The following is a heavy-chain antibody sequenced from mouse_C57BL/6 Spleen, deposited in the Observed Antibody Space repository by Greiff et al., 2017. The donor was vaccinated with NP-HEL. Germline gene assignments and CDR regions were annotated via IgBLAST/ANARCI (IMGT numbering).Heavy chain of an antibody. CDR2: ISDGGSYT. D-gene: IGHD2-5*01. V-gene: IGHV5-4*01. J-gene: IGHJ4*01. CDR3: ARDPDSNYGAMDY. CDR1: GFTFSSYA. Sequence: EVKVVESGGGLVKPGGSLKLSCAASGFTFSSYAMSWVRQTPEKRLEWVATISDGGSYTYYPDNVKGRFTISRDNAKNNLYLQMSHLKSEDTAMYYCARDPDSNYGAMDYWGQGTSVTVSS.